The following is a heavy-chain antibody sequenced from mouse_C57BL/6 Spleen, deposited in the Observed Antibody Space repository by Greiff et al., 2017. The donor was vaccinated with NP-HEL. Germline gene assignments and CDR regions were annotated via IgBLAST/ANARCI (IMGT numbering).Heavy chain of an antibody. D-gene: IGHD2-4*01. V-gene: IGHV1-53*01. CDR2: INPSNGGT. CDR3: ARSLIYYDYDGHFDV. CDR1: GYTFTSYW. J-gene: IGHJ1*03. Sequence: QVQLQQPGTELVKPGASVKLSCKASGYTFTSYWMHWVKQRPGQGLEWIGNINPSNGGTNYNEKFKSKATLTVDKSSSTAYMQLSSLTAEDSAVYYCARSLIYYDYDGHFDVWGTGTTVTVSS.